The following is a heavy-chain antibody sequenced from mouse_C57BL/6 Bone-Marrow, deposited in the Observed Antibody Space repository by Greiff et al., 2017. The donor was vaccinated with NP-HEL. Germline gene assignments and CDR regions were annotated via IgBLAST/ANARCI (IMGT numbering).Heavy chain of an antibody. CDR2: ISSGGSYT. D-gene: IGHD2-4*01. J-gene: IGHJ3*01. CDR1: GFTFSSYG. CDR3: ASPYDYDVAWFAY. Sequence: EVQLQESGGDLVKPGGSLKLSCAASGFTFSSYGMSWVRQTPDKRLEWVATISSGGSYTYYPDSVKGRFTISRDNAKNTLYLQMSGLKSEDTAMYYCASPYDYDVAWFAYWGQGTLVTVSA. V-gene: IGHV5-6*01.